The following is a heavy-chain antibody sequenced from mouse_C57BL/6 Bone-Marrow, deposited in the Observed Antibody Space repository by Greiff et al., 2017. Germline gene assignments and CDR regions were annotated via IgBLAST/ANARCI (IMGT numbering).Heavy chain of an antibody. J-gene: IGHJ3*01. V-gene: IGHV1-82*01. D-gene: IGHD2-1*01. CDR1: GYAFSSSW. Sequence: VQLQQPGPELVKPGASVKISCKASGYAFSSSWMTWVKQRPGKGLEWIGSIYPGDGDTNYNGKFKGKATLTADKSSSTAYMQLSSLTSEDYAVYYCAGHLRFAYWGQGTLVTVSA. CDR2: IYPGDGDT. CDR3: AGHLRFAY.